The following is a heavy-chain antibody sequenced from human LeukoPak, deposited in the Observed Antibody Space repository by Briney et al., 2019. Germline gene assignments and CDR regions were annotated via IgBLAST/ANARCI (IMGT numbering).Heavy chain of an antibody. D-gene: IGHD3-10*01. CDR3: ARDLNYKLYF. Sequence: GGSLRLSCAVSGFTFSHSNMHWVRQAPGKGLVWVSRIDNDGGTSYADSVKGRFTITKDNAKNTLYLQMNSLRAEDTALYYFARDLNYKLYFLGQGTLVTVSS. CDR2: IDNDGGT. J-gene: IGHJ4*02. V-gene: IGHV3-74*01. CDR1: GFTFSHSN.